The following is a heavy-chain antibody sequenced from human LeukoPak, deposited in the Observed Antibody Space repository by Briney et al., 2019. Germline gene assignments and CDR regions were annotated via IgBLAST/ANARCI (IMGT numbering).Heavy chain of an antibody. V-gene: IGHV3-23*01. D-gene: IGHD5-18*01. J-gene: IGHJ6*02. CDR3: AKPPSSRDTHYYFYYYGLDV. CDR2: ISGSGASA. Sequence: GGSLRLSCAAAGFSFSSYAMSWVRQAPGKGLKWVSAISGSGASAYYADSVKGRFTISRDNSKNTLYLQMNSLRAEDTAVYYCAKPPSSRDTHYYFYYYGLDVWGQGTTVTVSS. CDR1: GFSFSSYA.